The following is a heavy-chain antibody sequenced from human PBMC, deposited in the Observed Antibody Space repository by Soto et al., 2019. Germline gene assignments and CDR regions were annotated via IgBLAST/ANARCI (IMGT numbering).Heavy chain of an antibody. CDR3: ARHIQQLNSNWFDP. Sequence: SETLSLTCTVSGGSISSYYWSWIRQPPGKGLEWTGYIYYSGSTNYNPSLKSRVTISVDTSKDQFSLKLSSVIAADTAVYYCARHIQQLNSNWFDPWGQGTLVTVSS. J-gene: IGHJ5*02. CDR1: GGSISSYY. V-gene: IGHV4-59*08. CDR2: IYYSGST. D-gene: IGHD6-13*01.